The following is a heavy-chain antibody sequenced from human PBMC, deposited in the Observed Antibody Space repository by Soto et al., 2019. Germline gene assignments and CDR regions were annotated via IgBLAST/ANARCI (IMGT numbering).Heavy chain of an antibody. Sequence: SETLSLTCTVSGGSISSSSYYWGWIRQPPGKGLEWIGSIYYSGSTYYNPSLKSRVTISVDTSKNQFSLKLSSVTAADTAVYYCARHEMARVDYDSSGKFDYWGQGTLVTVSS. CDR1: GGSISSSSYY. J-gene: IGHJ4*02. D-gene: IGHD3-22*01. CDR3: ARHEMARVDYDSSGKFDY. V-gene: IGHV4-39*01. CDR2: IYYSGST.